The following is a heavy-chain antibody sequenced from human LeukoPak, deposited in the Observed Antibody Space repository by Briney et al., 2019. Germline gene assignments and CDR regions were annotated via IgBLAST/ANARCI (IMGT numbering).Heavy chain of an antibody. D-gene: IGHD3-22*01. CDR3: GRGTVVLMGVDN. J-gene: IGHJ4*02. CDR1: GYTFIGYY. Sequence: VASVKVSCKASGYTFIGYYIHWVRQAPGQGLEWMGWINSDSGGTNYAQNFQGRVTMTRDTSISTAYMELSSLRSDDTAIYYCGRGTVVLMGVDNWGQGTLVTVSS. V-gene: IGHV1-2*02. CDR2: INSDSGGT.